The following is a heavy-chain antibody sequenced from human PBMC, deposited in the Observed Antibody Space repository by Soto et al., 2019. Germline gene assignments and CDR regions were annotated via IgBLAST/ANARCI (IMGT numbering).Heavy chain of an antibody. CDR1: GFTFSNYS. Sequence: GGSLRLSCAASGFTFSNYSMNWVRQAPGKGLEWVSSISSSSSYIYYADSVKGRFTISRDNAKNSLYLQMNSLRAEDTAVYYCARGSSGSFGDAFDIWGQGTMVTVSS. CDR3: ARGSSGSFGDAFDI. CDR2: ISSSSSYI. D-gene: IGHD3-22*01. J-gene: IGHJ3*02. V-gene: IGHV3-21*01.